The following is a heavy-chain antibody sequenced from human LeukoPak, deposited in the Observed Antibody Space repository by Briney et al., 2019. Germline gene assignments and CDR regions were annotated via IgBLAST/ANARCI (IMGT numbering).Heavy chain of an antibody. V-gene: IGHV3-74*01. J-gene: IGHJ6*03. CDR2: IGTDGTDT. Sequence: GGSLRLSCTVSGFTFNTYFMHWVRQSPGKGLVWVSHIGTDGTDTAYADSVKGRFTISRDNAKDTLYLQMHSLRAEDTAVYYCARSGPEQWGSNFYFYMDVWGKGTTLTVSS. D-gene: IGHD1-26*01. CDR1: GFTFNTYF. CDR3: ARSGPEQWGSNFYFYMDV.